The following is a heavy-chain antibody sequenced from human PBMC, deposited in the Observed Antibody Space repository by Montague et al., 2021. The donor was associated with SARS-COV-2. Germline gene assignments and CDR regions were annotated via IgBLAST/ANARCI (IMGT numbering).Heavy chain of an antibody. D-gene: IGHD2-21*02. V-gene: IGHV4-38-2*02. CDR2: IYHAGYI. CDR3: ARAPCVGDCNSLAIWFDP. J-gene: IGHJ5*02. CDR1: GSSISSGYF. Sequence: SETLSLTCTVFGSSISSGYFWAWLRQPPGKGLEWIGSIYHAGYIHYNPSRKSRVSISIDTSRNQISLRVTDVAAADTAVYYCARAPCVGDCNSLAIWFDPWGQGTLVSVSS.